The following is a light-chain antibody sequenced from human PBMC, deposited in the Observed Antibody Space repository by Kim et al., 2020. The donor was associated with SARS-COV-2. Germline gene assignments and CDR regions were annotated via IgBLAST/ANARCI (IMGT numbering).Light chain of an antibody. CDR1: QSVSSNY. CDR2: LAS. CDR3: QQYDTSPYT. V-gene: IGKV3-20*01. Sequence: LSPGASDTLSCRARQSVSSNYLAWYHQRPGQAPRLLIYLASTRATGAPDRFSGSGSGTDFTLTIRRLEPEDSGVFYCQQYDTSPYTFGQGTKVEI. J-gene: IGKJ2*01.